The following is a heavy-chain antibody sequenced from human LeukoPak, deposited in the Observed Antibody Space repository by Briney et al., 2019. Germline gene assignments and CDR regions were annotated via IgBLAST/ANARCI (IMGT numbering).Heavy chain of an antibody. D-gene: IGHD4-23*01. CDR1: GGTFSSYA. CDR3: ASDLNGGNSVVDYYYYMDV. J-gene: IGHJ6*03. V-gene: IGHV1-69*05. CDR2: IIPIFGTA. Sequence: SVKVSCKASGGTFSSYAISWVRQAPGQGLEWKGGIIPIFGTANYAQKFQGRVTITTDESTSTAYMELSSLRSEDTAVYHCASDLNGGNSVVDYYYYMDVWGKGTTVTVSS.